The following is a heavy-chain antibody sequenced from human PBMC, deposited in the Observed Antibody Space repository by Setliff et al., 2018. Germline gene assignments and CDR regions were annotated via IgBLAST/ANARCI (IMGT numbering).Heavy chain of an antibody. CDR2: IRQDGFEK. V-gene: IGHV3-7*03. D-gene: IGHD2-15*01. J-gene: IGHJ4*02. CDR1: GFMFRGYL. Sequence: GGSLRLSCAASGFMFRGYLMAWVRQAPGKGLEWVASIRQDGFEKHYVDSVKGRFTISRDNGEDSMYLQMSSLRAEDTAVYYCARSSSFRGPCTGGSCSDFDAWGQGILVTVSS. CDR3: ARSSSFRGPCTGGSCSDFDA.